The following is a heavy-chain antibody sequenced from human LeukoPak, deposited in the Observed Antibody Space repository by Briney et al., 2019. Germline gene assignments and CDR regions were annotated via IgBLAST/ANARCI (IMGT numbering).Heavy chain of an antibody. Sequence: GGSLRLSCAASGFTFSGSAMHWVRQASGKGLEWVGHIRSKANSYETVYAASVKGRFTISRDDSKNTAFLQMNSLKTEDTAVYYCSVTTVTTFWGQGTLVTVSS. CDR2: IRSKANSYET. CDR3: SVTTVTTF. V-gene: IGHV3-73*01. D-gene: IGHD4-17*01. J-gene: IGHJ4*02. CDR1: GFTFSGSA.